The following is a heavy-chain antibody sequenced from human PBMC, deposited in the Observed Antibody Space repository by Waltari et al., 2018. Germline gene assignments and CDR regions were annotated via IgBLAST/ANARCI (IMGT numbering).Heavy chain of an antibody. V-gene: IGHV4-34*01. Sequence: QVQLQQWGAGLLSPSETLSLTCAVYGGPFSGYYWTWTRTPQGKGLEWIGEINHSGSTNYNPSLKSRVTISIDTPRNQFSLKLSSVTAADTAVYYCARGRGYSVVVRGVDTGFCWFDPWGQGTLVTVSS. D-gene: IGHD3-10*01. CDR3: ARGRGYSVVVRGVDTGFCWFDP. J-gene: IGHJ5*02. CDR1: GGPFSGYY. CDR2: INHSGST.